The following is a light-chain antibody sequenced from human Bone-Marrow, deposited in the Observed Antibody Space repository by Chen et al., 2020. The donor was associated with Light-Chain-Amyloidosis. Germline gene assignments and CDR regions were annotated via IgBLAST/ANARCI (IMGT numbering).Light chain of an antibody. CDR1: QSVKTD. J-gene: IGKJ4*01. CDR3: QQSTNWPLT. CDR2: AAS. Sequence: IVMTQSPATLSLSPGERATLSCRASQSVKTDLAWYQQKPGQAPRLLIYAASNRATGIPARFSGSGSGTDFILTISSLEPGDFAVYYCQQSTNWPLTFGGGIKVEIK. V-gene: IGKV3-11*01.